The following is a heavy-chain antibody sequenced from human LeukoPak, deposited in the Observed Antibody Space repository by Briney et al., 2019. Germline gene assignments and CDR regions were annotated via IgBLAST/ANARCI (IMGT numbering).Heavy chain of an antibody. D-gene: IGHD1-26*01. CDR2: SSGSGGTT. CDR1: GFTFSSYG. CDR3: ARDPYSGNYGNDYYYYGR. V-gene: IGHV3-23*01. Sequence: GGSLRLSCAAAGFTFSSYGMSWVRQAPGKGLEWVSTSSGSGGTTYYADSVKGRFTISRDNAKNSLYLQMDSLGPEDTAVYYCARDPYSGNYGNDYYYYGRLGQRDHGHHLL. J-gene: IGHJ6*04.